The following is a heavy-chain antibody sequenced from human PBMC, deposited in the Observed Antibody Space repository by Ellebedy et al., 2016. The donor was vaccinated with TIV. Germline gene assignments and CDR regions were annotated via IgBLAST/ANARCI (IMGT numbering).Heavy chain of an antibody. Sequence: PGGSLRLSCAAPGFIFSSYGMHWVRQAPGKGLEWVAVIWHDGSNKYYADSVKGRFTISRDNSKNTLYLQMNSLRAEDTGIYYCARGAVTRNYYYGMDFWGQGTTVTVFS. CDR2: IWHDGSNK. J-gene: IGHJ6*02. V-gene: IGHV3-33*01. CDR3: ARGAVTRNYYYGMDF. D-gene: IGHD4-17*01. CDR1: GFIFSSYG.